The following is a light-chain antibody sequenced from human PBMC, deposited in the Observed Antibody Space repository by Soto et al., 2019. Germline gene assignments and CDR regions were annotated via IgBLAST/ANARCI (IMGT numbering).Light chain of an antibody. V-gene: IGLV4-69*01. CDR3: QTWGTGFWV. CDR1: SGHSSYA. Sequence: QPVLTQSPSASASLGASVKLTCTLSSGHSSYAIAWHQQQPEKGPRYLMKLNSDGSHSKGDGIPDRFSGSSSGAERYLTISSLRSEDEADYYCQTWGTGFWVVGGGTKLTVL. J-gene: IGLJ3*02. CDR2: LNSDGSH.